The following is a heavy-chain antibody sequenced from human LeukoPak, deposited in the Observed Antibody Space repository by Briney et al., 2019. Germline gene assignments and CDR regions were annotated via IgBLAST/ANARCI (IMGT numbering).Heavy chain of an antibody. CDR3: ARDPTKSQLLWFGELTVFDY. D-gene: IGHD3-10*01. J-gene: IGHJ4*02. Sequence: GGSLRLSCAASGFSVSNYEMNWVRQAPGKGLEWVSYISSSGSTIYYADSVKGRFTISRDNAKNSLYLQMNSLRAEDTAVYYCARDPTKSQLLWFGELTVFDYWGQGTLVTVSS. CDR1: GFSVSNYE. V-gene: IGHV3-48*03. CDR2: ISSSGSTI.